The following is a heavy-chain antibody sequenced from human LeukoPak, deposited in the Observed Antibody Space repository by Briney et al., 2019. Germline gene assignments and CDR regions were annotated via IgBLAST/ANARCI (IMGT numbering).Heavy chain of an antibody. CDR3: ARGGYYYDSSGYIDY. J-gene: IGHJ4*02. V-gene: IGHV4-34*01. CDR2: INHSGST. Sequence: PSETLSLTCAVSGGSFSGYYWSWIRQPPGKGLEWIGEINHSGSTNYNPSLKSRVTMSVDTSKNQFSLKLSSVTAADTAVYYCARGGYYYDSSGYIDYWGQGTLVTVSS. D-gene: IGHD3-22*01. CDR1: GGSFSGYY.